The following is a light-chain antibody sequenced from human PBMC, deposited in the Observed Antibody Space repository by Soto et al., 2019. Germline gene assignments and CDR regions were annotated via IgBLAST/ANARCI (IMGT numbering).Light chain of an antibody. CDR3: QQYNSDSRT. CDR1: QSISTW. Sequence: DIPMTQSPSTLSASVGDRVTITCRASQSISTWLAWYQQKPGKVPKLLIYKASSLESGVPSRFSGSGSGTEFTLTISSLQPDDSATYYCQQYNSDSRTFGQGTKVEIK. V-gene: IGKV1-5*03. CDR2: KAS. J-gene: IGKJ1*01.